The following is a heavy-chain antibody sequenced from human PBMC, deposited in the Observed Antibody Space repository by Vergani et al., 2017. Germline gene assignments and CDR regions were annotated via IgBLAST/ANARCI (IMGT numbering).Heavy chain of an antibody. J-gene: IGHJ6*02. CDR2: ISGSGGST. D-gene: IGHD3-10*01. CDR3: ARDIRITHYSYGMDV. Sequence: EVQLLESGGGLVQPGGSLRLSCAASGFTFSSYAMSWVRQAPGKGLEWVSAISGSGGSTYYADSVKGRFTISRDNSKNTLYLQMNSLRAEDTAVYYCARDIRITHYSYGMDVWGQGTTVTVSS. V-gene: IGHV3-23*01. CDR1: GFTFSSYA.